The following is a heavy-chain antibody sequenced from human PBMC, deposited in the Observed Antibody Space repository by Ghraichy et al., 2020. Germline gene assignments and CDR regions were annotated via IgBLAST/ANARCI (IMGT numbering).Heavy chain of an antibody. D-gene: IGHD3-10*01. Sequence: GGSLRLSCAASGFTFSSYAMNWVRQAPGKGLEWVSLITGAGGNTYYADSVKGRFTISRDNAKNTLYLQMNSLRVEDAGIYYCAKEAGKSGHASAYWGQGTLVTVSS. CDR1: GFTFSSYA. V-gene: IGHV3-23*01. CDR3: AKEAGKSGHASAY. J-gene: IGHJ1*01. CDR2: ITGAGGNT.